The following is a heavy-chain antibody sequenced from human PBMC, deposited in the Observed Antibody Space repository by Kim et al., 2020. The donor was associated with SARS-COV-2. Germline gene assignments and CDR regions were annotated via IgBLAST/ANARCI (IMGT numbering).Heavy chain of an antibody. CDR2: FDPEDGET. CDR1: GYTLTELS. J-gene: IGHJ5*02. Sequence: ASVKVSCKVSGYTLTELSMHWVRQAPGKGLEWMGGFDPEDGETIYAQKFQGRVTMTEDTSTDTAYMELSSLRSEDTAVYYCATSCSITSCPGFDPGGQGTRVTVTS. D-gene: IGHD2-2*01. CDR3: ATSCSITSCPGFDP. V-gene: IGHV1-24*01.